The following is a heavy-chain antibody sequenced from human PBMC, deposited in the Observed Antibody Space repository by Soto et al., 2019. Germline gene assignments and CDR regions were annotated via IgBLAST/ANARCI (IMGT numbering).Heavy chain of an antibody. V-gene: IGHV3-21*01. D-gene: IGHD4-17*01. Sequence: EVQLVESGGGLVKPGGSLRLSCAASGFTFSSYSMNWVRQAPGKGLEWVSSISSSSSYIYYADSVKGRFTISRDNAKNSLYLQRNSLRAEDTAVYYCASLSTVSPGRGAFDIWGQGTMVTVS. CDR2: ISSSSSYI. CDR1: GFTFSSYS. CDR3: ASLSTVSPGRGAFDI. J-gene: IGHJ3*02.